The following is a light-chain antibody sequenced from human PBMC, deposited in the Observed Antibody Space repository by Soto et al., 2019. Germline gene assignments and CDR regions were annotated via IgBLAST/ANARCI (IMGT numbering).Light chain of an antibody. J-gene: IGKJ4*01. CDR2: DAS. CDR1: QTINTW. V-gene: IGKV1-5*01. CDR3: RPYHSFSPEGRT. Sequence: DIQMTQSPSTLSASVGERVTITCRASQTINTWLAWHQHKPGKAPKLLIYDASTLQTGVPSRLSGYSSGTEFTLTISSLQPDDLATYFCRPYHSFSPEGRTFGGGTKVEL.